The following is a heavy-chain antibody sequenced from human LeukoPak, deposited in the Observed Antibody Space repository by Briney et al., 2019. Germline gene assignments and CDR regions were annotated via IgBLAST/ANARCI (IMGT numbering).Heavy chain of an antibody. CDR2: ISGSGGST. CDR3: AKDHYWSIDY. J-gene: IGHJ4*02. CDR1: GFTFSSYA. D-gene: IGHD3-3*01. Sequence: GGSLRLSCAASGFTFSSYAMSWVRQAPGKGLEWVSAISGSGGSTYYTDSVKGRFTISRDNSKNTLYLQMNSLRAEDTGVYYCAKDHYWSIDYWGRGTLVTVSS. V-gene: IGHV3-23*01.